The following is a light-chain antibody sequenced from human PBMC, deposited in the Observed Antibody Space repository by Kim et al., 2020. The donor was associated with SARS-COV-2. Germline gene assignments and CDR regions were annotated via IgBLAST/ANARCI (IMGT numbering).Light chain of an antibody. CDR3: GADHASGSNFALV. Sequence: CTLSSGYNNYKVDWYQQRPGKGPRFVMRVGTGGIVGSKGDGIPDRFSVLGSGLNRYLTIKNIQEEDESDYHCGADHASGSNFALVFGGGTKLTVL. V-gene: IGLV9-49*03. J-gene: IGLJ3*02. CDR2: VGTGGIVG. CDR1: SGYNNYK.